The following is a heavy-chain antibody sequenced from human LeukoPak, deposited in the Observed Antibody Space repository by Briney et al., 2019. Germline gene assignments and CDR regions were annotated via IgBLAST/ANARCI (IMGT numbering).Heavy chain of an antibody. Sequence: AAVRVSCKASGYTFTNYDINWVRQAAGQGVEWMGWMNPHSGNTGYAQNFPGRVTITRDTSISTAYIELSSLTSEHTAVYYCARAQPFYQYYYGMDVWGQGTTVTVSS. CDR3: ARAQPFYQYYYGMDV. CDR2: MNPHSGNT. J-gene: IGHJ6*02. CDR1: GYTFTNYD. V-gene: IGHV1-8*01. D-gene: IGHD2-2*01.